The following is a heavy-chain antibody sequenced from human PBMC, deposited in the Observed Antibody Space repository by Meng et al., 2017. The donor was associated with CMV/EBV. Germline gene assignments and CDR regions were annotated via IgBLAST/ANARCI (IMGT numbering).Heavy chain of an antibody. J-gene: IGHJ4*02. D-gene: IGHD5-24*01. V-gene: IGHV3-20*03. CDR1: GFTFDDSG. Sequence: SGFTFDDSGMSWVRQAPGKGLEWVSGINWNGGSTGYADSVKGRSTISRDNDKNSLYLQMNSLRAEDTALYYCARVHGYPHLYYFDYWGQGTLVTVSS. CDR2: INWNGGST. CDR3: ARVHGYPHLYYFDY.